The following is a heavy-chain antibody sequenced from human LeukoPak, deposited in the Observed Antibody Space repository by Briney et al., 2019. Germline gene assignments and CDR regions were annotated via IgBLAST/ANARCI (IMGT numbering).Heavy chain of an antibody. CDR1: GFTFSSYW. Sequence: GGSLRLSCAATGFTFSSYWMSWVRQAPGKGLEWVANIKEDGSEKYYVDSRKGRFTISRDDAKNSLYLQMNSLRTEDTAVYYCARGGVPDYWGQGTLITVSS. CDR3: ARGGVPDY. D-gene: IGHD2-8*01. J-gene: IGHJ4*02. CDR2: IKEDGSEK. V-gene: IGHV3-7*01.